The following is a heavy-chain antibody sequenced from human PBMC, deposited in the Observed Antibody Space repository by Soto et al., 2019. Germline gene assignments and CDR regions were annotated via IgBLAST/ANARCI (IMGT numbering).Heavy chain of an antibody. J-gene: IGHJ6*02. D-gene: IGHD2-21*02. CDR1: SGPDRSHN. V-gene: IGHV4-59*08. Sequence: QVQLQQSGPRLVKPSETLSLTCTVSSGPDRSHNWGWIRQPPGRGLAWIGYVYYTGDTAYNPSLSGRVIISADTSTNDLSLPQNSVTAADTAVYYCVGQGIDCVPGLVDVWGQGTTVSVSS. CDR2: VYYTGDT. CDR3: VGQGIDCVPGLVDV.